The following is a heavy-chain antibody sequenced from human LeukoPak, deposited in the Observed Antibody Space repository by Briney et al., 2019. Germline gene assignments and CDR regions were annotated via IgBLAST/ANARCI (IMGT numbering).Heavy chain of an antibody. Sequence: SETLSLTCTVSGGSISSYYWSWIRQPPGKGLEWIGYVYYSGSTNYNPSLQSRATISVDTSKNQFSLNLRSVTAADTAVYYCARGDHYFGSGSPYNWFDPWGQGTLVTVSS. CDR1: GGSISSYY. D-gene: IGHD3-10*01. CDR2: VYYSGST. CDR3: ARGDHYFGSGSPYNWFDP. V-gene: IGHV4-59*01. J-gene: IGHJ5*02.